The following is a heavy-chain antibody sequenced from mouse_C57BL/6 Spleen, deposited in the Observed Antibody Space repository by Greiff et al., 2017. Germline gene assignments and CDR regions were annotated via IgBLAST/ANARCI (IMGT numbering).Heavy chain of an antibody. D-gene: IGHD1-1*01. J-gene: IGHJ4*01. CDR3: ARGSPSCAMDY. CDR1: GYSITSGYY. CDR2: ISYDGSN. V-gene: IGHV3-6*01. Sequence: EVKLEESGPGLVKPSQSLSLTCSVTGYSITSGYYWNWIRQFPGNKLEWMGYISYDGSNNYNPSLKNRISITRDTSKNQFFLKLNSVTTEDTATYYCARGSPSCAMDYWGQGTSVTVSS.